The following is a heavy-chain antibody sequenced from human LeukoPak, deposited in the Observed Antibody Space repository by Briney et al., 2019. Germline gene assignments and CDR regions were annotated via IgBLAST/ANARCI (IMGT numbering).Heavy chain of an antibody. CDR1: GFTFSSYT. CDR2: IISNGGRT. J-gene: IGHJ6*03. Sequence: GGSLRLSCAASGFTFSSYTMVWVRQAPGKGLEYVAAIISNGGRTHYTDAVKGRFTISRDNSENTAFLQMGSLRADDMAVYYCARVKMGATISDFYYYYRDVWGKGTTVTVSS. CDR3: ARVKMGATISDFYYYYRDV. D-gene: IGHD1-26*01. V-gene: IGHV3-64*02.